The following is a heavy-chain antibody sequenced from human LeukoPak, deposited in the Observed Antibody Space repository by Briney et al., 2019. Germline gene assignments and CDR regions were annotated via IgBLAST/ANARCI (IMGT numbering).Heavy chain of an antibody. CDR1: GFTFSKYA. J-gene: IGHJ4*02. D-gene: IGHD3-22*01. CDR2: ISAGGGST. Sequence: PGGSLRLSCAVSGFTFSKYAMSWVRQAPGKGLEWVSAISAGGGSTYYADSVKGRFTISRDNSKNTLYLQMNSLRAEDTAVYYCAKDYSDSSGYYWGFDYWGQGTLVTVSS. CDR3: AKDYSDSSGYYWGFDY. V-gene: IGHV3-23*01.